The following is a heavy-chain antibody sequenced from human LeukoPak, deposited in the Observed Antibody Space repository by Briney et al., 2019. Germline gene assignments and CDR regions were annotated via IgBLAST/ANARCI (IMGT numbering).Heavy chain of an antibody. J-gene: IGHJ4*02. CDR2: IKQDGSQK. CDR3: ASEGWEERYFDY. Sequence: GPLRLSCAASGFTFSTYWMTWVRQAPGKGLEWVANIKQDGSQKYYVGSVKGRFTISRDNAKNSLYLQMNSLRAEDTAVYYCASEGWEERYFDYWGQGTLVTVSS. CDR1: GFTFSTYW. V-gene: IGHV3-7*01. D-gene: IGHD1-26*01.